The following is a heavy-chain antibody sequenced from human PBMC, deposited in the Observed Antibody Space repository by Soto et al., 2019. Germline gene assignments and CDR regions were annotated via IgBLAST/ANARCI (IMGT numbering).Heavy chain of an antibody. V-gene: IGHV4-61*01. J-gene: IGHJ6*02. CDR1: GGSVSSGSYY. Sequence: PSETLSLTCTVSGGSVSSGSYYWSWIRQPPGKGLEWIGYIYYSGSTNYNPSLKSRVTISVDTSKNQFSLKLSSVTAADTAVYYCARDDSSGYLRGMDVWGQGTTVTVSS. D-gene: IGHD3-22*01. CDR2: IYYSGST. CDR3: ARDDSSGYLRGMDV.